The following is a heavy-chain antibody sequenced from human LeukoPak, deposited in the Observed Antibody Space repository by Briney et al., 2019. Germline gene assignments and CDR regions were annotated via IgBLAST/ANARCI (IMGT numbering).Heavy chain of an antibody. Sequence: GGSLRLSCAASGFTFSSYAMTWVRQAPGKGLEWVSAISGSGGSTYYADSVKGRFTISRDNSKNTLFLQMNSLRAEDTAVYYCARGLGSSSWYYYYYYMDVWGKGTTVTISS. CDR1: GFTFSSYA. V-gene: IGHV3-23*01. CDR2: ISGSGGST. D-gene: IGHD6-13*01. CDR3: ARGLGSSSWYYYYYYMDV. J-gene: IGHJ6*03.